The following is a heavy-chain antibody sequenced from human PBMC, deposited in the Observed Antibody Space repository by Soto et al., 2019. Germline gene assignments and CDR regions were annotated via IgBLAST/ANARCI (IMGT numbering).Heavy chain of an antibody. D-gene: IGHD3-10*01. J-gene: IGHJ6*03. Sequence: SETLSLTCTVSGGSISTRSSYWGWIRQPPGKGLEWIGSIYYIGNTNYNPSLKSRVTISVDTSKNQFSLKLSSVTAADTAVYYCARDHGDYYGSGSYYMDVWGKGTTVTVSS. CDR3: ARDHGDYYGSGSYYMDV. V-gene: IGHV4-39*07. CDR2: IYYIGNT. CDR1: GGSISTRSSY.